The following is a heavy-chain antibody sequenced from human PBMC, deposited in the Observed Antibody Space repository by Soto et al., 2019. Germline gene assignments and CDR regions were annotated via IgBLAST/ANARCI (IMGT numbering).Heavy chain of an antibody. CDR2: IYYSGST. V-gene: IGHV4-31*03. D-gene: IGHD4-17*01. J-gene: IGHJ4*02. CDR1: GGSISSGGYY. Sequence: SETLSLTCTVSGGSISSGGYYWSWIRQHPGKGLEWIGYIYYSGSTYYNPSLKSRVTISVDTSKNQFSLKLSSVTAADTAVYYCARTLSVTTPVDYWGQGTLVTVSS. CDR3: ARTLSVTTPVDY.